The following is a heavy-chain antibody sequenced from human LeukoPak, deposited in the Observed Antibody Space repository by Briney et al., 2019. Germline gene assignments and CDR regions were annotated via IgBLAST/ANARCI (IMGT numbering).Heavy chain of an antibody. D-gene: IGHD6-13*01. V-gene: IGHV3-49*03. CDR1: GFTFGDYA. J-gene: IGHJ4*02. Sequence: GGSLRLSCTASGFTFGDYATSWFRQAPGKGLEWVGFIRSKAYGGTTEYAASVKGRFTISRDDSKSIAYLQMNSLKTEDTAVYYCTRERVRQQLENPTFDYWGQGTLVTVSS. CDR2: IRSKAYGGTT. CDR3: TRERVRQQLENPTFDY.